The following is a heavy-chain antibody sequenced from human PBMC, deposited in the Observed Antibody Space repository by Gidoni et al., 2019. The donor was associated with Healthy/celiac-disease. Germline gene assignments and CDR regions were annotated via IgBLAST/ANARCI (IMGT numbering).Heavy chain of an antibody. J-gene: IGHJ6*02. Sequence: QVQLQESGPGLVKPSETLSLPCSVPVVSVSSDGSYWSWVRQPPGKVLEWIGYITYRGFTNYKPYLKSRVTISVDTSKDQFSLKLSSVTAADSAIYYCARDFMQPVSRYYFYLMDVWGQGTTVTVSS. CDR3: ARDFMQPVSRYYFYLMDV. V-gene: IGHV4-61*08. CDR1: VVSVSSDGSY. CDR2: ITYRGFT. D-gene: IGHD3-9*01.